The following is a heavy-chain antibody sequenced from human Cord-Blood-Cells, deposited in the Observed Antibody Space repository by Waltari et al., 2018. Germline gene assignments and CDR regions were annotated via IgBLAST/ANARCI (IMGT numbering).Heavy chain of an antibody. D-gene: IGHD4-4*01. Sequence: QVQLVQSGAEVKKPGSSVKVSCKASGGTFSSYAISWVRQAPGPGLEWRGGVSPIFGTANYAQKFQGRVTITADKSTSTAYMELSSLRSEDTAVYYWARETPTTVTTPNYYYGMDVWGQGTTVTVAS. J-gene: IGHJ6*02. CDR1: GGTFSSYA. CDR3: ARETPTTVTTPNYYYGMDV. CDR2: VSPIFGTA. V-gene: IGHV1-69*06.